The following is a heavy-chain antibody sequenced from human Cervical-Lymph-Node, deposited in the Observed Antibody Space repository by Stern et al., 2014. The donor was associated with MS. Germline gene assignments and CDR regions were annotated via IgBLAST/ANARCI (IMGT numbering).Heavy chain of an antibody. CDR1: GFTFNNYW. CDR2: INGNGRTT. CDR3: VRVDPGGFFDY. V-gene: IGHV3-74*03. J-gene: IGHJ4*02. D-gene: IGHD5-12*01. Sequence: EVQLVESGGGLVQPGGSLRLSCAASGFTFNNYWIHWIRQGPGKGLVWVSRINGNGRTTTYADSVKGRFTIARDNARNTLSLQMNSLRAEDTAVYYCVRVDPGGFFDYWGQGTLVTVSS.